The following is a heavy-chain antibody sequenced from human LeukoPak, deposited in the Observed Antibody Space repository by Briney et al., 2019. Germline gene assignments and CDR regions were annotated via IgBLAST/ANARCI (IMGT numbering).Heavy chain of an antibody. Sequence: ETLSLTCTISGDSISDYYNDYYWTWVRQPAGYGLQWIGRIHVSGKSDYNPSLQRRVTMSVDTSKNHFSLTLRAVTAAYTALSYLDRTLGPRPGWSFELWGRGTL. V-gene: IGHV4-4*07. D-gene: IGHD3/OR15-3a*01. J-gene: IGHJ2*01. CDR3: DRTLGPRPGWSFEL. CDR1: GDSISDYY. CDR2: IHVSGKS.